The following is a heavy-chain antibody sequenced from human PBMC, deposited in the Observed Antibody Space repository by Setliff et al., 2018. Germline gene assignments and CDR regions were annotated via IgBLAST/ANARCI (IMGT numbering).Heavy chain of an antibody. V-gene: IGHV4-31*03. Sequence: LSLTCTVSGGSISSGGYYWSWIRQHPGKGLEWIGYIYYSGSTSYYNPSLKSRVTISVDTSKNQFSLKLSSVTAADTAVYFCAREGTPGPTNGNWFDPWGQGTLVTVSS. J-gene: IGHJ5*02. CDR3: AREGTPGPTNGNWFDP. D-gene: IGHD1-26*01. CDR1: GGSISSGGYY. CDR2: IYYSGSTS.